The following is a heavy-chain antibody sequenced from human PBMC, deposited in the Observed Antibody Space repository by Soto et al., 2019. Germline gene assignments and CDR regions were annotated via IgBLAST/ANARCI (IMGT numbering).Heavy chain of an antibody. J-gene: IGHJ4*02. D-gene: IGHD6-6*01. CDR2: IYPGDSDT. CDR3: ALWGIAARPPTLDY. Sequence: GESRKISCTGSGYSFTSYWIGWVRQMPGKGLEWMGIIYPGDSDTRYSPSFQCQVTISADKSISTAYLQWSSLKASDTAMYYCALWGIAARPPTLDYWGQRTLVTVSS. CDR1: GYSFTSYW. V-gene: IGHV5-51*01.